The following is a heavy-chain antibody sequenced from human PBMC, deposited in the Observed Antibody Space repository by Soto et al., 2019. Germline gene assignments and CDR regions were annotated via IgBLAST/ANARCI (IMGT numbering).Heavy chain of an antibody. CDR3: ARDRVDGESPGYYYHGMDV. CDR2: INPSGGST. CDR1: GYTFTSYY. D-gene: IGHD4-17*01. Sequence: ASVKVSCKASGYTFTSYYMHWVRQAPGQGLEWMGIINPSGGSTSYAQKFQGRVTMTRDTSTSTVYMELSSLRSEDTAVYYCARDRVDGESPGYYYHGMDVWGQGTTVT. V-gene: IGHV1-46*01. J-gene: IGHJ6*02.